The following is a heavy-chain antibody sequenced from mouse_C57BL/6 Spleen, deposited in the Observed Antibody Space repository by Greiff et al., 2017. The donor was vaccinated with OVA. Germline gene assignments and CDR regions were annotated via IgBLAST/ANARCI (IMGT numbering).Heavy chain of an antibody. D-gene: IGHD3-3*01. V-gene: IGHV1-82*01. CDR2: IYPGDGDT. Sequence: QVQLQQSGPELVKPGASVKISCKASGYAFSSSWMNWVKQRPGKGLEWIGRIYPGDGDTNYNGKFKGKATLTADKSSSTAYMQLSSLTSEGSAVSICAGVVGQNYSDSSGPKATLTVSS. J-gene: IGHJ2*01. CDR3: AGVVGQNYSDS. CDR1: GYAFSSSW.